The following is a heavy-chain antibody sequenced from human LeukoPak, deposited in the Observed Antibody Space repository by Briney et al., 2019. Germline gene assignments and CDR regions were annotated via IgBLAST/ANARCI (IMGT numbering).Heavy chain of an antibody. CDR2: IYYSGST. CDR3: ARASTIFGHFAY. V-gene: IGHV4-39*07. Sequence: SETLSLTCAISGGSISGTPYYWGWIRQPPGKRLEWIGSIYYSGSTYYNPSLKSRLTISVDTSKNQFSLKLSSVTAADTAVYYCARASTIFGHFAYWGRGTLVTVSS. D-gene: IGHD3-3*01. J-gene: IGHJ4*02. CDR1: GGSISGTPYY.